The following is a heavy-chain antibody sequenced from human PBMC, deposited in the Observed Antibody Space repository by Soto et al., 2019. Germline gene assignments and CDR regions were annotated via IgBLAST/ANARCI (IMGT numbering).Heavy chain of an antibody. J-gene: IGHJ4*02. CDR1: GFTFSDHY. CDR3: VRFSHVNTAMDY. CDR2: TRDKPNSYTT. D-gene: IGHD5-18*01. V-gene: IGHV3-72*01. Sequence: PGGSLRLSCAASGFTFSDHYMDWVRQAPGKGLEWVGRTRDKPNSYTTEYAASVKGRFTISRDDSKSSLYLQMNSLKTEDTAVYYCVRFSHVNTAMDYWGQGTLVTVSS.